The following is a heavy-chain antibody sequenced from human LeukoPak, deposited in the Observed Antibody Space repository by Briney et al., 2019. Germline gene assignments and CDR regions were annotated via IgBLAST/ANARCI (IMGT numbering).Heavy chain of an antibody. CDR3: ARGHSSSWYGEIDY. CDR2: INHSGST. D-gene: IGHD6-13*01. CDR1: GGSFSGYY. J-gene: IGHJ4*02. V-gene: IGHV4-34*01. Sequence: SETLSLTCAVYGGSFSGYYWSWTRQPPGKGLEWIGEINHSGSTNYNPSLKSRVTISVDTSKNQFSLKLSSVTAADTAVYYCARGHSSSWYGEIDYWGQGTLVTVSS.